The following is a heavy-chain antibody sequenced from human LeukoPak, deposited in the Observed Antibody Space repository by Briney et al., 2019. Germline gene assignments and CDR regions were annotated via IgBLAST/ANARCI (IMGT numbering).Heavy chain of an antibody. Sequence: QPGGSLRLSCAASGFTFSNYALSWVCQAPGKGLEWVSSISNSGGRTFYTDSVKGRFTISRDNSKITLYLQMNSLRAEDTAVYYCAKSYNGYESKPDYWGQGTLVTVSS. CDR1: GFTFSNYA. CDR3: AKSYNGYESKPDY. D-gene: IGHD5-12*01. CDR2: ISNSGGRT. J-gene: IGHJ4*02. V-gene: IGHV3-23*01.